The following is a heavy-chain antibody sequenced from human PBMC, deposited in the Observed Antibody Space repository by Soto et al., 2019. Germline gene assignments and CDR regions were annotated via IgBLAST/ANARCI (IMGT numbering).Heavy chain of an antibody. D-gene: IGHD6-19*01. CDR1: GGTFSSYT. V-gene: IGHV1-69*02. CDR2: IIPILAIA. Sequence: QVQLVQSGAEVKKPGSSVKVSCKASGGTFSSYTISWLRQAPGQGLEWMVRIIPILAIANYAQKVQGRVTITADKPTSIAYMELSSLRSEATAVYYCGRVAGDYYYCMDVWGQGTTVTVSS. CDR3: GRVAGDYYYCMDV. J-gene: IGHJ6*02.